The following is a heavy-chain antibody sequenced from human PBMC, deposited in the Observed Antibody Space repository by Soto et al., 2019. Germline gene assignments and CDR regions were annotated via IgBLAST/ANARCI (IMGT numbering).Heavy chain of an antibody. CDR3: ARGRGGYSYGGLDY. Sequence: ETLSLTCAVYGGSFSDHYWTWIRQPPGKGLEWIGEFDRSGSSNYNPSVKSRVTISVDTSKNQFSLNLRSVTAADTAVYFCARGRGGYSYGGLDYWGQGTLVTVSS. CDR2: FDRSGSS. D-gene: IGHD5-18*01. V-gene: IGHV4-34*01. CDR1: GGSFSDHY. J-gene: IGHJ4*02.